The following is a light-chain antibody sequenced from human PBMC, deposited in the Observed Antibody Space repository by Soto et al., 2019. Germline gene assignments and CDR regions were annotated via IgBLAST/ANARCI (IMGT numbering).Light chain of an antibody. J-gene: IGLJ3*02. Sequence: QCALTQAASVSGSPGQSITISCTGTSSDVGSYNLVSWYQQHPGTAPKLMIYEGSKRPSGVSNRFSGSKAGNTASLTISGLQAEDEADYYCCSYAGSSTFVFGGGTKLTVL. V-gene: IGLV2-23*03. CDR3: CSYAGSSTFV. CDR2: EGS. CDR1: SSDVGSYNL.